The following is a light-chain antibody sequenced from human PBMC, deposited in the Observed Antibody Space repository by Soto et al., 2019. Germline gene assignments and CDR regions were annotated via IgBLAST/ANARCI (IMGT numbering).Light chain of an antibody. CDR1: QSVSSN. CDR3: QQYNDWPRT. Sequence: EVVMTQSPGMLSVSPGERATLSCRASQSVSSNLAWYQQRPGQAPRLLIHGASTRATGVPARFSGSGSGTEFTLTISGLQSEDFAFYYCQQYNDWPRTFGQGTKLEI. CDR2: GAS. J-gene: IGKJ1*01. V-gene: IGKV3-15*01.